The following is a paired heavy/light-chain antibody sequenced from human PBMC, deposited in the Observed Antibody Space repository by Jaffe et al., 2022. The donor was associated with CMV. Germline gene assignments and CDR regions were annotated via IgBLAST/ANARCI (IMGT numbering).Light chain of an antibody. CDR3: QVWDSSSDHVL. Sequence: SYVLTQPPSVSVAPGKTARLTCGGNNFGSKTVHWYQQKAGQAPVLVIDYDSDRPSGIPERFSGSNSGNTATLTISRVEAGDEADYYCQVWDSSSDHVLFGGGTKLTVL. CDR2: YDS. V-gene: IGLV3-21*04. CDR1: NFGSKT. J-gene: IGLJ2*01.
Heavy chain of an antibody. D-gene: IGHD3-3*01. CDR2: INVYNGKI. V-gene: IGHV1-3*01. J-gene: IGHJ4*02. CDR3: ARGPGLTIFGAADY. CDR1: GYTFTSYA. Sequence: VQLVQSGAEVKKPGAAVKVSCKTSGYTFTSYAYHWVRQAPGQRLEWMGWINVYNGKIKFSQKFQGRVTLTTDTSANTAYMELSSLSSEDTAVYFCARGPGLTIFGAADYWGQGTLVTVAS.